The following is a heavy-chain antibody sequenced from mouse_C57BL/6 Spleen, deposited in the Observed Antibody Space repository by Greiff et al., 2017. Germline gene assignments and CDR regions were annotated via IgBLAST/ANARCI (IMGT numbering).Heavy chain of an antibody. CDR3: ARRRGYLYYFDY. D-gene: IGHD2-2*01. V-gene: IGHV5-17*01. Sequence: EVMLVESGGGLVKPGGSLKLSCAASGFTFSDYGMHWVRQAPEKGLEWVAYISSGSSTIYYADTVKGRFTISRDNAKNTLFLQMTSLRSEDTAMYYCARRRGYLYYFDYWGQGTTLTVSS. J-gene: IGHJ2*01. CDR1: GFTFSDYG. CDR2: ISSGSSTI.